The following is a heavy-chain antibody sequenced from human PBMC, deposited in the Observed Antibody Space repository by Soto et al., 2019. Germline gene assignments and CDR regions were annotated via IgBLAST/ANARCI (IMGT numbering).Heavy chain of an antibody. Sequence: QVQLQESGPGLVKPSQTLSLTCTVSGGSISSGGYYWSWIRQHPGKGLEWIGYIYYSGSTYYNPSLKSRVTVSVDTSKNQFPLKLSSVTAADTAVYYCARDRLNRNCSSTSCYYYYYGMDVWGQGTTVTVSS. V-gene: IGHV4-31*03. D-gene: IGHD2-2*01. CDR1: GGSISSGGYY. CDR3: ARDRLNRNCSSTSCYYYYYGMDV. CDR2: IYYSGST. J-gene: IGHJ6*02.